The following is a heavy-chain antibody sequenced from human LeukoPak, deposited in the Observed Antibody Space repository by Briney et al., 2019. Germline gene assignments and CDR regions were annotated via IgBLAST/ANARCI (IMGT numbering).Heavy chain of an antibody. D-gene: IGHD3-10*01. CDR1: GVSISSGRGYY. J-gene: IGHJ4*02. CDR3: ARHGLGHQHSGIAFYYFAY. Sequence: PSETLSLTCTVSGVSISSGRGYYWGWIRQAQGKGLEWIGSVYNSGSAYYNPSLQSRASISVDTAANQFYLKLNSLTAADTALYYCARHGLGHQHSGIAFYYFAYWGQGTRVTVSS. CDR2: VYNSGSA. V-gene: IGHV4-39*01.